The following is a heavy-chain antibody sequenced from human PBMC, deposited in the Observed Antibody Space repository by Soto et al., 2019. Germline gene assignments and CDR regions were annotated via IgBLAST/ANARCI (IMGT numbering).Heavy chain of an antibody. D-gene: IGHD6-19*01. CDR1: GFTFRNHA. Sequence: QVQLVESGGGVVQPGRSLRLSCEASGFTFRNHAMHWVRQAPGKGLEWVAVIWFDGSNKYYADSVKGRFTISRDISENIVYLQMNSLRADDMSVYYCARDANRYTSSWYAGFRLHGMDVWGQGTTVTVSS. CDR3: ARDANRYTSSWYAGFRLHGMDV. V-gene: IGHV3-33*01. CDR2: IWFDGSNK. J-gene: IGHJ6*02.